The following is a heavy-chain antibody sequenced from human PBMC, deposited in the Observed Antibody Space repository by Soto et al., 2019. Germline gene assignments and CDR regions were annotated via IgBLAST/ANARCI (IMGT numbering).Heavy chain of an antibody. CDR2: ISSSGSTI. CDR3: GRGEEGSGGGYFDY. Sequence: EVQLVESGGGLVQPGGSLRLSCAASGFTFSSYEMNWVRQAPGKGLEWVSYISSSGSTIYYADSVKGRFTISRDNAKNALDQQMNSLRAEDTAVSDCGRGEEGSGGGYFDYWGQETLVTVSS. V-gene: IGHV3-48*03. J-gene: IGHJ4*02. CDR1: GFTFSSYE. D-gene: IGHD6-19*01.